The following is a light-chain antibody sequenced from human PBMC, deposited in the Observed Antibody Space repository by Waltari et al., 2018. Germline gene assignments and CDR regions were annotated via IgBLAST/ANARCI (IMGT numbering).Light chain of an antibody. CDR3: QQYNNWPPLT. J-gene: IGKJ4*01. V-gene: IGKV3-15*01. CDR1: QSVSSN. Sequence: EIVMTQAPATLSGSPGERATLSCRARQSVSSNLACDQQKPGQPPRLLIYGASTRAPGIPARFSGSGSGTEFTLPLSSMQSDDFAVYYCQQYNNWPPLTFGGGTKVEIK. CDR2: GAS.